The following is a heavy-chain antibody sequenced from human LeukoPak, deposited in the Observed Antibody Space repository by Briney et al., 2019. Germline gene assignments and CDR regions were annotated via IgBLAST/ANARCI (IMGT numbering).Heavy chain of an antibody. V-gene: IGHV3-21*01. CDR2: ISSSSSYI. Sequence: PGGSLRLSCAASGFTFSSYAMSWVRQAPGKGLEWVSSISSSSSYIYYADSVKGRFTISRDNAKNSLYLQMNSLRAEDTAVYYCAGDVVYSGSPRYWGQGTLVTVSS. CDR1: GFTFSSYA. D-gene: IGHD1-26*01. CDR3: AGDVVYSGSPRY. J-gene: IGHJ4*02.